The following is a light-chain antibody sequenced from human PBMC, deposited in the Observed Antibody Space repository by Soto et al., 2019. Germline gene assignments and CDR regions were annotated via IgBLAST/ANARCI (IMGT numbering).Light chain of an antibody. CDR1: SGSIASNY. CDR2: EDN. Sequence: NFMLTQPHSVSESPGKKVTISCTRSSGSIASNYVQWYQQRPGSSPTTVIYEDNQRASGVPDRFSGSIDSSSNSASLTISGLKTEDEADYYCQSYDSDNQVFGGGTKLTVL. J-gene: IGLJ3*02. V-gene: IGLV6-57*01. CDR3: QSYDSDNQV.